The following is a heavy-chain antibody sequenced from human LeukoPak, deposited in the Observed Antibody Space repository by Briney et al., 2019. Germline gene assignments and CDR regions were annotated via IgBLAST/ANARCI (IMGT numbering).Heavy chain of an antibody. CDR1: GFTFTGYW. V-gene: IGHV3-23*01. J-gene: IGHJ4*01. CDR3: GKGIYSSGWSYFDY. CDR2: LSGSGITT. Sequence: GGSLRLSCAASGFTFTGYWMSWVRQAPGKALEWVSTLSGSGITTYYADSVKGRFTISRDNSKNTLYLQMNSLRAEDTAVYYCGKGIYSSGWSYFDYWGHGTLVTVSS. D-gene: IGHD6-19*01.